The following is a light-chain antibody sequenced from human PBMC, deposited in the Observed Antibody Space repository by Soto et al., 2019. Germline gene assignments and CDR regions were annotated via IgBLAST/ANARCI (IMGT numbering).Light chain of an antibody. CDR3: QHYNSYSEA. V-gene: IGKV1-5*03. CDR1: QTISSW. J-gene: IGKJ1*01. Sequence: QLTQSPSSLSASVGDRVTITCRASQTISSWLAWYQQKPGKAPKLLIYKASTLKSGVPSRFSGSGSGTEFTLTISSLQPDDFATYYCQHYNSYSEAFGQGTKVELK. CDR2: KAS.